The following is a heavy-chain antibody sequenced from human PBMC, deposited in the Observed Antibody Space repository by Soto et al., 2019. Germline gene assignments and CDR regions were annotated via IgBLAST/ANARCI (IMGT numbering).Heavy chain of an antibody. V-gene: IGHV1-2*02. J-gene: IGHJ6*02. CDR1: GYTFTGYY. CDR3: ARVDSSSWYTNYYYYGMDV. D-gene: IGHD6-13*01. CDR2: INPNSGGT. Sequence: ASVKVSCKASGYTFTGYYMHWVRQAPGQGLEWMGWINPNSGGTNYAQKFQGRVTMTRDTSISTAYMELSRLRSDDTAVYYCARVDSSSWYTNYYYYGMDVWGQGTTVTVSS.